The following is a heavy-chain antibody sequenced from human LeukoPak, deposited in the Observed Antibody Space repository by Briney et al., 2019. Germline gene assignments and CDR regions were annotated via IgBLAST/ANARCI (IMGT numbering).Heavy chain of an antibody. Sequence: GGSLRLSCEASGFTFSDFGLHWVRQAPGKGLEWVAFIRYDDSDKYYADSVRGRFTISRDNSKNTLYLQMHSLRPEDTAVYYCGPLIGGYWGQGARVTVSS. J-gene: IGHJ4*02. CDR2: IRYDDSDK. D-gene: IGHD2-21*01. CDR1: GFTFSDFG. CDR3: GPLIGGY. V-gene: IGHV3-30*02.